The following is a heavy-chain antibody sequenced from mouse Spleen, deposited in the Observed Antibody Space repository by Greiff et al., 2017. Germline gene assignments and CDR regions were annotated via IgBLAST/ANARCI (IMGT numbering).Heavy chain of an antibody. CDR1: GYTFTSYW. CDR3: ARRGTTVGSSWFAY. Sequence: QVQLQQPGAELVRPGTSVKLSCKASGYTFTSYWMHWVKQRPGQGLEWIGVIDPSDSYTNYNQKFKGKATLTVDTSYSTAYMQLSSLTSEDSAVYYCARRGTTVGSSWFAYWGQGTLVTVSA. V-gene: IGHV1-59*01. CDR2: IDPSDSYT. D-gene: IGHD1-1*01. J-gene: IGHJ3*01.